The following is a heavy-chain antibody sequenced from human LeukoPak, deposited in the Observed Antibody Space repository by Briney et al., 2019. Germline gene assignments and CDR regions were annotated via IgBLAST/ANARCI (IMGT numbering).Heavy chain of an antibody. J-gene: IGHJ6*02. D-gene: IGHD2-15*01. CDR3: ARDRNDIVAVVAATSGMDV. Sequence: GGSLRLSCAASGFTFSSYGMHWVRQAPGKGLEWVAVIWYDGSNKYYADSVKGRFTISRDNSKNTLYLQMNSLRAEDTAVYYCARDRNDIVAVVAATSGMDVWGQGTTVTVSS. CDR2: IWYDGSNK. CDR1: GFTFSSYG. V-gene: IGHV3-33*01.